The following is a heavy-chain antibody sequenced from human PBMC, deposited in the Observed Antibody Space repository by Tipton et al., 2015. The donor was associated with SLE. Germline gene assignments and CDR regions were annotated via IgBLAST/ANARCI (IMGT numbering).Heavy chain of an antibody. J-gene: IGHJ2*01. Sequence: LRLSCTVSNGSISSHYWSWIRQAPGKGLEWIGYVYYSGGTNYNPSLKSRVTMSVDTSKNHFSLKLISVTAADTAVYYCAREFLNPVTTVHYYFDLWGRGTLVTVSS. CDR3: AREFLNPVTTVHYYFDL. CDR1: NGSISSHY. V-gene: IGHV4-59*11. D-gene: IGHD4-11*01. CDR2: VYYSGGT.